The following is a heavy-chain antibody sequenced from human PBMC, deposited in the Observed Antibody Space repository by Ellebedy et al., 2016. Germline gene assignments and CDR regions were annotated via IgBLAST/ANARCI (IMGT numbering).Heavy chain of an antibody. D-gene: IGHD3-10*01. V-gene: IGHV3-9*01. CDR2: ISWNSAAI. J-gene: IGHJ4*02. Sequence: GGSPRLSXATSGFTFDDYALHWVRQVPGKGLEWVSGISWNSAAIGYGEAVKGRFTISRDSAKNYLYLQMNSLRVEDTALYFCAKGTMDYLHHWGQGTLVTVSS. CDR1: GFTFDDYA. CDR3: AKGTMDYLHH.